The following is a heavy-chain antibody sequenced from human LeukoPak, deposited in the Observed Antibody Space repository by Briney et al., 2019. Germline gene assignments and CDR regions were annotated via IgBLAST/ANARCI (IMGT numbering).Heavy chain of an antibody. V-gene: IGHV4-4*02. CDR1: GGSISSSNW. CDR3: ARGGSSGWYDAFDI. D-gene: IGHD6-19*01. CDR2: IYHSGST. J-gene: IGHJ3*02. Sequence: PSETLSLTCAVSGGSISSSNWWSWVRRPPGKGLEWIGEIYHSGSTNYNPSLKSRVTISVDKSKNQFSLKLSSVTAADTAVYYCARGGSSGWYDAFDIWGQGTMVTVSS.